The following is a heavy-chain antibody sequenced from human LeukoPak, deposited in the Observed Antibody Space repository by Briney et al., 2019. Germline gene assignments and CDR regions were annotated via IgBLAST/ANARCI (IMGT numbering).Heavy chain of an antibody. V-gene: IGHV3-48*04. CDR3: ARDYGDYVGGAVDY. J-gene: IGHJ4*02. D-gene: IGHD4-17*01. Sequence: GGSLRLSCAASGFTFSSYSMNWVRQAPGKGLEWVSYISSSSSTIYYADSVKGRFTISRDNAKNSLYLQMNSLRAEDTAVYYCARDYGDYVGGAVDYWGQGTLVTVSS. CDR2: ISSSSSTI. CDR1: GFTFSSYS.